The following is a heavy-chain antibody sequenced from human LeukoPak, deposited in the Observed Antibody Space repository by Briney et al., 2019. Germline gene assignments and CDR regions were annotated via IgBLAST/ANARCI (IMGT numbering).Heavy chain of an antibody. CDR1: GDSISIGSYY. CDR3: ARDWDF. CDR2: MNTTGST. Sequence: SETLSLTCTVSGDSISIGSYYWSWLRQPAGKGLEGIGHMNTTGSTKYNPSLKSRVTISVDTSNNQFSLKLSSVTAADTAVYYCARDWDFWGQGTLVTVSS. V-gene: IGHV4-61*09. J-gene: IGHJ4*02.